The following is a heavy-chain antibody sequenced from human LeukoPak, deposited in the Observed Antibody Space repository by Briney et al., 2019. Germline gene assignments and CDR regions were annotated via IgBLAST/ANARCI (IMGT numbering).Heavy chain of an antibody. D-gene: IGHD2-2*01. CDR2: ISAYNGNT. V-gene: IGHV1-18*01. CDR1: GYTFTSYG. CDR3: ASDCSSTSCYVS. J-gene: IGHJ4*02. Sequence: WASVKVSCKASGYTFTSYGISWVRQAPGQGLEWMGWISAYNGNTNYAQKLQGRVTMTTDTSTSTAYMELRSLRSDDTAVYYCASDCSSTSCYVSWGQGTLVTVSS.